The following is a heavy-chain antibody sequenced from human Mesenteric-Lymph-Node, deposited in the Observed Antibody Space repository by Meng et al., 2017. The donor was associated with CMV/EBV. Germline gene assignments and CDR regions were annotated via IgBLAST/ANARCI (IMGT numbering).Heavy chain of an antibody. Sequence: GGSLRLSCAASGFTFSSYWMSWVRQAPGKGLEWVANIKQDGSEKYYVDSVKGRFTISRDNAKNSLYLQMNSLRAEDTAVYYCAREIVVVPAITLVAFYYYYGMDVWGQGTTVTVSS. V-gene: IGHV3-7*01. CDR2: IKQDGSEK. CDR3: AREIVVVPAITLVAFYYYYGMDV. CDR1: GFTFSSYW. J-gene: IGHJ6*02. D-gene: IGHD2-2*01.